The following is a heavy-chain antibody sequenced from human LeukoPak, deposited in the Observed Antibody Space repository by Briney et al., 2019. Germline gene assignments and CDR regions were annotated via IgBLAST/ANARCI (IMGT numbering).Heavy chain of an antibody. Sequence: GRSLRLSCAASGFTFDDYAIHWVRHGPGKGLEWVSGISWNSAMIVYTDSVKGRFTISRDNGKNSLYLQMQRLRAEDTAVFYCASGGSFYRGGGKFDYWGQGTLVTVSS. J-gene: IGHJ4*02. CDR2: ISWNSAMI. CDR3: ASGGSFYRGGGKFDY. D-gene: IGHD1-26*01. V-gene: IGHV3-9*01. CDR1: GFTFDDYA.